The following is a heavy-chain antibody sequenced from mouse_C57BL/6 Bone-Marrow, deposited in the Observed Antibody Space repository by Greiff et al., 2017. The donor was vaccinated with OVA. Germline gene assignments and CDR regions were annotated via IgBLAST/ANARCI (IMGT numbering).Heavy chain of an antibody. V-gene: IGHV1-53*01. CDR1: GYTFTSYW. CDR2: INPSNGGT. CDR3: AREGDGYYGWFAY. Sequence: VQLQQPGTELVKPGASVKLPCKASGYTFTSYWMHWVKQRPGQGLEWIGNINPSNGGTNYNEKFKSKATLTVDKSSSTAYMQLSSLTSEDSAVYYCAREGDGYYGWFAYWGQGTPVTVSA. J-gene: IGHJ3*01. D-gene: IGHD2-3*01.